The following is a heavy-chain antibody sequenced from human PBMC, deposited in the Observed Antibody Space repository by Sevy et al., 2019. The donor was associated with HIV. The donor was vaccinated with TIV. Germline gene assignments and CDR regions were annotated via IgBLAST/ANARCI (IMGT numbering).Heavy chain of an antibody. J-gene: IGHJ6*02. CDR2: INGKGRST. CDR1: EFIFSDYA. V-gene: IGHV3-23*01. CDR3: AKTINSGGGAVPAANYYYYGMDV. D-gene: IGHD2-2*01. Sequence: GGSLRLSCAASEFIFSDYAMNWVRQTPGKGLEWVSSINGKGRSTHYADSVEGRFTIYRDNSKNTLYLQMNSLRAEDTAVYYCAKTINSGGGAVPAANYYYYGMDVWGQGTTVTVSS.